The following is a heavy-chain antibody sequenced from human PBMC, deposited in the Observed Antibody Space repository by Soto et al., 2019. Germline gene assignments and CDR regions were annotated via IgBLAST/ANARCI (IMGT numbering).Heavy chain of an antibody. CDR1: GYTFTAYY. V-gene: IGHV1-2*02. Sequence: QVQLVQSGAEVKEPGDSVRVSCAASGYTFTAYYIHWVRQAPGRGLEWMGWINPKFGDTTYAQDFQGRVSMTRDMSISTVYMELSRLTSDDTAIYYCARNMDFYYGPGSGNGHGFWGQGTTVTVFS. CDR2: INPKFGDT. CDR3: ARNMDFYYGPGSGNGHGF. D-gene: IGHD3-10*01. J-gene: IGHJ6*02.